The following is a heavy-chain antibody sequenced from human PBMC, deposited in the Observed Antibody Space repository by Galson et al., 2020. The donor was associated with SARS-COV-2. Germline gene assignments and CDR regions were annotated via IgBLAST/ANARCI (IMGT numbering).Heavy chain of an antibody. CDR2: IYSSGST. Sequence: ASETLSLTCTVSGGSITNYFWTWIRQPPGRGLEWIGYIYSSGSTNYNPSTNYNPSLKSRVTISADASKNQFSLKLTSVTAADTAMYYCARQDKDEEYEYSGARHFKWFDPWGQGTLVTVSS. J-gene: IGHJ5*02. D-gene: IGHD1-26*01. CDR1: GGSITNYF. V-gene: IGHV4-59*08. CDR3: ARQDKDEEYEYSGARHFKWFDP.